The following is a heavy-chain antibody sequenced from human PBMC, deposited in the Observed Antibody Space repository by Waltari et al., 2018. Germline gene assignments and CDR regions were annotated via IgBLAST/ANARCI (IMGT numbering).Heavy chain of an antibody. CDR3: ARSSTSCPDY. CDR2: IYTSGST. Sequence: GLVKPSQTLSLTCTVPGGSISSGSYYWSWIRQPAGKGLEWIGYIYTSGSTYYNPSLKSRVTISVDTSKNQFSLKLSSVTAADTAVYYCARSSTSCPDYWGQGTLVTVSS. V-gene: IGHV4-61*09. CDR1: GGSISSGSYY. D-gene: IGHD2-2*01. J-gene: IGHJ4*02.